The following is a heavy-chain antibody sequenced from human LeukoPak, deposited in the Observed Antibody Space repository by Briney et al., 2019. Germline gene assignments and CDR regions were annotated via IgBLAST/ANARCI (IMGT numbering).Heavy chain of an antibody. CDR3: AKQGSCSGGSCYAHHFDS. Sequence: GGSLRLSCAASGFSFSSYSMNWVRQAPGKGLEWVATMTRSSAIYYADSVKGRFTISRDNAKNSVYLQLNSLRDEDTALYHCAKQGSCSGGSCYAHHFDSWGQGTLVIVSS. CDR1: GFSFSSYS. V-gene: IGHV3-69-1*01. CDR2: MTRSSAI. J-gene: IGHJ4*02. D-gene: IGHD2-15*01.